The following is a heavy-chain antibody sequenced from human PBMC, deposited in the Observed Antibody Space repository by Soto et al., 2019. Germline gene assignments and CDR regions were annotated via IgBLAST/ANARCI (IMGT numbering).Heavy chain of an antibody. CDR1: GGSISSGGYY. D-gene: IGHD3-10*01. Sequence: PSETLSLTCTVSGGSISSGGYYWSWIRQHPGKGLEWIGYIYYSGSTYYNPSLKSRVTISVDTSKNQFSLKLSSVTAADTAVYYCARLGNYYGSGRIGTQRAYYYGMDVWGQGTTVTVSS. J-gene: IGHJ6*02. CDR2: IYYSGST. CDR3: ARLGNYYGSGRIGTQRAYYYGMDV. V-gene: IGHV4-31*03.